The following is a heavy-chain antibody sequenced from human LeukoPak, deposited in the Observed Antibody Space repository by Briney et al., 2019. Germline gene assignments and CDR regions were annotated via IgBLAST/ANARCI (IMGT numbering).Heavy chain of an antibody. D-gene: IGHD3-10*01. CDR3: TRVRGPNYYGSGLDY. Sequence: GGSLRLSCAASGFTFSSYEMNWVRQAPGKGLEWVSYISSSGSTIYYADSVKGRFTISRDNAKNSLYLQMNSLRAEDTAVYYCTRVRGPNYYGSGLDYWGQGTLVTVSS. CDR2: ISSSGSTI. CDR1: GFTFSSYE. J-gene: IGHJ4*02. V-gene: IGHV3-48*03.